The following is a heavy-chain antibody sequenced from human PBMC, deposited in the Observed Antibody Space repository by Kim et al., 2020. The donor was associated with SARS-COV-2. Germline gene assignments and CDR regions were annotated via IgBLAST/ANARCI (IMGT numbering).Heavy chain of an antibody. CDR3: ARGGYSGYEMGWFDP. CDR1: GYTFTGYY. J-gene: IGHJ5*02. Sequence: ASVKVSCKASGYTFTGYYMHWVRQAPGQGLEWMGRINPNSGGTNYAQKFQGRVTMTRDTSISTAYMELSRLRSDDTAVYYCARGGYSGYEMGWFDPWGRGTLVTVSS. CDR2: INPNSGGT. V-gene: IGHV1-2*06. D-gene: IGHD5-12*01.